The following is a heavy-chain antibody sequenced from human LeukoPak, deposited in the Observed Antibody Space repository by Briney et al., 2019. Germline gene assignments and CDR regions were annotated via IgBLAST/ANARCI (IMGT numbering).Heavy chain of an antibody. D-gene: IGHD3-9*01. J-gene: IGHJ4*02. CDR3: ARGKLDFAF. V-gene: IGHV3-7*01. CDR1: GFTFNNYW. Sequence: GGSLRLSCEASGFTFNNYWMSWVRQAPGKGLEWVANIKEAGNEKYYVDPVKGRFIISRDNAKNAVYLQMNSLRAEDTAVYYCARGKLDFAFWGQGTLVTVSS. CDR2: IKEAGNEK.